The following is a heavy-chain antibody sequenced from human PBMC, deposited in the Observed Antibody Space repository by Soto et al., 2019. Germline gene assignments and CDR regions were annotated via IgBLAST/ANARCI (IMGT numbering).Heavy chain of an antibody. Sequence: QVQLVESGGGVVQPGRSLRLSCAASGFTFSSYGMHWVRQAPGKGLEWVAVISYDGSNKYYADSVKGRCTISRDNSKNTMYLQMNSLSAEDTAVYYCAKDVLRFLEWLAFYGVDVWGQGTTVTVSS. J-gene: IGHJ6*02. CDR1: GFTFSSYG. CDR3: AKDVLRFLEWLAFYGVDV. V-gene: IGHV3-30*18. D-gene: IGHD3-3*01. CDR2: ISYDGSNK.